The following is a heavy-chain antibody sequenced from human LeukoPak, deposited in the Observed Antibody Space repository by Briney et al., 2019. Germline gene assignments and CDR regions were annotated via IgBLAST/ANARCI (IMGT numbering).Heavy chain of an antibody. CDR3: TRDLSV. CDR2: IRSDGSFT. V-gene: IGHV3-74*03. J-gene: IGHJ6*02. CDR1: GFPFSNYW. Sequence: PGGSLRLSCAASGFPFSNYWMHWVRQAPGKGLVWVSHIRSDGSFTKYADSVKGRFTHSRDNAKNTLYLQMNSLRAEDTGMYYCTRDLSVWGQGTTVTVSS.